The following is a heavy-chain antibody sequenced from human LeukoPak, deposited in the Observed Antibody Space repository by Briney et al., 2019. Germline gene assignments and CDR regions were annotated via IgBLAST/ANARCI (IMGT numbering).Heavy chain of an antibody. Sequence: SETLSLTCTVSGGSISSSSYYWGWIRQPPGKGLEWIGSIYYSGSTYYNPSLKSRVTISVDTSKNQFSLKLSSVTAADTAVYYCARDQANFYPTVGWFDPWGQGTLVTVSS. J-gene: IGHJ5*02. CDR3: ARDQANFYPTVGWFDP. V-gene: IGHV4-39*07. CDR1: GGSISSSSYY. D-gene: IGHD2/OR15-2a*01. CDR2: IYYSGST.